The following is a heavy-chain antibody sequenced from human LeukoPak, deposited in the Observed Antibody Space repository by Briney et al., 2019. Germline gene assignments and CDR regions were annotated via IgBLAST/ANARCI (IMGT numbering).Heavy chain of an antibody. Sequence: PSETLSLTCTVSGGSISSSSFYWGRIRQPPGKGLEWIGSMSYSGSSYHNPSLKSRVTISVDTSKNQFSLKLSSVTAADTAVYYCARQKTGSLPVRNWFDPWGQGTLVTVSS. CDR2: MSYSGSS. V-gene: IGHV4-39*07. D-gene: IGHD7-27*01. J-gene: IGHJ5*02. CDR3: ARQKTGSLPVRNWFDP. CDR1: GGSISSSSFY.